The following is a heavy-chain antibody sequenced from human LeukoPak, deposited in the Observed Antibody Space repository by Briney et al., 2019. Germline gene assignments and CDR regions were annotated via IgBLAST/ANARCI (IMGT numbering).Heavy chain of an antibody. CDR2: ISSSGSTI. V-gene: IGHV3-48*03. J-gene: IGHJ4*02. Sequence: GSLRLSCAASGFTFSSYEMNWVRQAPGKGLDWVSYISSSGSTIYYADSVKGRFTISRDNAKNSLYLQMNSLRAEDTAVYYCARDREQWLFDYWGQGTLVTVSS. D-gene: IGHD6-19*01. CDR1: GFTFSSYE. CDR3: ARDREQWLFDY.